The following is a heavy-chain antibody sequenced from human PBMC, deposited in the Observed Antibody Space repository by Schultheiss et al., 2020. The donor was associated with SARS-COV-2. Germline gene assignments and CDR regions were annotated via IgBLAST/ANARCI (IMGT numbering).Heavy chain of an antibody. V-gene: IGHV3-33*08. CDR3: ARDQVGATTGGDY. J-gene: IGHJ4*02. D-gene: IGHD1-26*01. CDR1: GFTVSSYG. Sequence: GGSLRLSCAASGFTVSSYGMHWVRQAPGKGLEWVAVIWYDGSNKYYADSVKGRFTISRDNSKNTLYLQMNSLRAEDTAVYYCARDQVGATTGGDYWGQGTLVTVSS. CDR2: IWYDGSNK.